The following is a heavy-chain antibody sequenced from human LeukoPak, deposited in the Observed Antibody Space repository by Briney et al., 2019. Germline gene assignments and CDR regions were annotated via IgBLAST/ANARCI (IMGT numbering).Heavy chain of an antibody. D-gene: IGHD3-22*01. CDR2: ISAYNGNT. CDR3: VIARDSSGYYYASVDY. J-gene: IGHJ4*02. CDR1: GYTFTSYG. Sequence: ASVKVSCKASGYTFTSYGISWVRQAPGQGLEWMGWISAYNGNTNYAQKLQGRVTMTTDTSTSTAYMELRSLRSDDTAVYYCVIARDSSGYYYASVDYWGQGTLVTVSS. V-gene: IGHV1-18*01.